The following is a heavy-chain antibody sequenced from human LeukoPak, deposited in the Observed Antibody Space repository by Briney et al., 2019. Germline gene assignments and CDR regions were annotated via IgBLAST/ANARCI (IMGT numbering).Heavy chain of an antibody. D-gene: IGHD6-19*01. CDR3: ARDRHRTYSSGWQTHFDY. J-gene: IGHJ4*02. CDR2: ISAYNGNT. CDR1: GLTFTSYG. Sequence: ASVKVSCKASGLTFTSYGISRVRQAPGQGLEWMGWISAYNGNTNYAQKLQGRVTMTTDTSTSTAYMELRSLRSDDTAVYYCARDRHRTYSSGWQTHFDYWGQGTLVTVSS. V-gene: IGHV1-18*04.